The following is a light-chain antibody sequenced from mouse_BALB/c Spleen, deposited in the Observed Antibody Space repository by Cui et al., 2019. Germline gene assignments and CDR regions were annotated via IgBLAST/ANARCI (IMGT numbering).Light chain of an antibody. J-gene: IGKJ1*01. V-gene: IGKV4-80*01. CDR2: STS. Sequence: QIVLTPSPAIISASLGEEITLTCSASSSVSYMHWYQQKSGTSPKLLIYSTSSLASGVPSRFSGSGSGTFYSLTISSVEAEDAADYYCHQWSSYPWTFGGGTKLEIK. CDR3: HQWSSYPWT. CDR1: SSVSY.